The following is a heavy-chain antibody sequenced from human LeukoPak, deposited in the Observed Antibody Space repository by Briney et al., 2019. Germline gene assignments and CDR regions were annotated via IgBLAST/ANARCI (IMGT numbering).Heavy chain of an antibody. D-gene: IGHD3-10*01. V-gene: IGHV3-30*18. CDR2: ISYDGSNK. Sequence: GGSLRLSCAASGFTFSSYGMHWVRQAPGKGLEWVAVISYDGSNKYYADSVKGRFTISRDNSKNTLYLQMNSLRAEDTAVYYCAKPDYYGSGSYPNDYWGQGTLVTVSS. CDR3: AKPDYYGSGSYPNDY. CDR1: GFTFSSYG. J-gene: IGHJ4*02.